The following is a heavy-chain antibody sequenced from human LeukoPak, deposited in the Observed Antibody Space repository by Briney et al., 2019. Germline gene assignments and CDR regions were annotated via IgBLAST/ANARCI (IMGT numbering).Heavy chain of an antibody. V-gene: IGHV1-69*01. CDR2: IIPIFGTA. CDR3: ATGPGKQLSYYYYYMDV. CDR1: GGTFSSYA. Sequence: GSSVKVSCKASGGTFSSYAISWVRQAPGQGLEWMGGIIPIFGTANYAQKFQGRVTITADESTSTAYMELSSLRSEDTAVYYCATGPGKQLSYYYYYMDVWGKGTTVTVSS. D-gene: IGHD6-6*01. J-gene: IGHJ6*03.